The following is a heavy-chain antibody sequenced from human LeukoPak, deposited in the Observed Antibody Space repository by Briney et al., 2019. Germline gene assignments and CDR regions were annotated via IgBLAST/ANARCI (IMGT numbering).Heavy chain of an antibody. CDR1: GLTFSSYG. CDR3: ARDNPSGGSGGWTGLDY. Sequence: PGGTLRLSCAASGLTFSSYGMHWVRPAPGKGLEWVAVIWYDGSNKNYVDSVKGRFTISRDNSKNTLYLEMKSLRAEDTAVYYCARDNPSGGSGGWTGLDYWGQGTLVAVSS. D-gene: IGHD6-19*01. V-gene: IGHV3-33*01. J-gene: IGHJ4*02. CDR2: IWYDGSNK.